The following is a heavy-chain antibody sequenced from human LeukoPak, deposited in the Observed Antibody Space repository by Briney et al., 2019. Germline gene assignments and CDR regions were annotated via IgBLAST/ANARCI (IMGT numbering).Heavy chain of an antibody. CDR3: ARQLTARITIFGVVDVEGNWFDP. V-gene: IGHV5-51*01. CDR2: IYPGDSDT. J-gene: IGHJ5*02. CDR1: GYSFTSYW. Sequence: GESLKISCKGSGYSFTSYWIGWVRQMPGKGLEWMGIIYPGDSDTRYSPSFQGQVTISADKSISTAYLQWSSLKASDTAMYYCARQLTARITIFGVVDVEGNWFDPWGQGTLVTVSS. D-gene: IGHD3-3*01.